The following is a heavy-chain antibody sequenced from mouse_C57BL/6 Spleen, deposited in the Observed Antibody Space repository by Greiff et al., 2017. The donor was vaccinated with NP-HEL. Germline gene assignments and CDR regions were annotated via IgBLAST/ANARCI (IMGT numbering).Heavy chain of an antibody. CDR3: ASEGYDSFDV. CDR1: GYTFTSYW. D-gene: IGHD2-4*01. V-gene: IGHV1-55*01. Sequence: QVQLQQPGAELVKPGASVKMSCKASGYTFTSYWITWVKQRPGQGLEWIGDIYPGSGSTNYNEKFKSKATLTVDTASITAYRQLSSLTAEDSAVYYCASEGYDSFDVWGQGTTLTVSS. CDR2: IYPGSGST. J-gene: IGHJ2*01.